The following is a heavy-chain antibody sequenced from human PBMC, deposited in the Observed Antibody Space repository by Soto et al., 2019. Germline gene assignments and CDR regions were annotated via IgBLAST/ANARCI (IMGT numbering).Heavy chain of an antibody. J-gene: IGHJ4*02. Sequence: QLQLQESGPGLVKPSETLSLTCTVSGGSISSSSYYWGWIRQPPGKGLEWIGSIYYSGSTYYNPSLKSRVTISVDTSKNQFSLKLSSVTAADTAVYYCAVGYFDWLSPHDYWGQGTLVTVSS. CDR2: IYYSGST. D-gene: IGHD3-9*01. V-gene: IGHV4-39*01. CDR1: GGSISSSSYY. CDR3: AVGYFDWLSPHDY.